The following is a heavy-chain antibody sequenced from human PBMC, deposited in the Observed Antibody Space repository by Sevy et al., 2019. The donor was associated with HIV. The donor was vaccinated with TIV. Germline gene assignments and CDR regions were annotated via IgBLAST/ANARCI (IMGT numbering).Heavy chain of an antibody. CDR2: ISSSSNYI. V-gene: IGHV3-21*01. J-gene: IGHJ4*02. CDR3: ARGENWNYAEY. D-gene: IGHD1-7*01. Sequence: LSLTCAASGFTFSSYNMNWVRQAPGKGLEWVSSISSSSNYIYYADSMKGRFTISRDNAKNSLYLQMNSLRVEDTAVYYCARGENWNYAEYLGQRILVTVSS. CDR1: GFTFSSYN.